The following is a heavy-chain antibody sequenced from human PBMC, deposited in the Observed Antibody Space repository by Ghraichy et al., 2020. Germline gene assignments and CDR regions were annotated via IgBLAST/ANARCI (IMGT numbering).Heavy chain of an antibody. CDR1: GGSISSYY. CDR2: IYYSGST. V-gene: IGHV4-59*01. J-gene: IGHJ3*02. Sequence: SQTLSLTCTVSGGSISSYYWSWIRQPPGKGLEWIGYIYYSGSTNYNPSLKSRVTISVDTSKNQFSLKLSSVTAADTAVYYCARYCSGDFHDAFDIWGQGTMVTVSS. D-gene: IGHD2-21*02. CDR3: ARYCSGDFHDAFDI.